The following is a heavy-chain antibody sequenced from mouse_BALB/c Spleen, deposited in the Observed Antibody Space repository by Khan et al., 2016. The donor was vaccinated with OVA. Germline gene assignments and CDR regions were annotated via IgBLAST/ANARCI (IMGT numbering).Heavy chain of an antibody. CDR3: ARVYGGDFDY. Sequence: QLEESGPGLVKPSQSLSLTCTVTGYSITSDYAWNWIRQFPGNKLEWMGFISYSGNTKYNPSLKSRFSLTRDTSKNQFFLQLNSVTTEDTATYYCARVYGGDFDYWGQGTSLTVSS. CDR1: GYSITSDYA. CDR2: ISYSGNT. D-gene: IGHD1-1*01. J-gene: IGHJ2*02. V-gene: IGHV3-2*02.